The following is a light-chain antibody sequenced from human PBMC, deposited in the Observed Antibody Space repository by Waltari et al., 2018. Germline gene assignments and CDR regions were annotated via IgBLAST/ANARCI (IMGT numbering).Light chain of an antibody. CDR3: QQYNNWPFT. Sequence: EIVMTQSPATPSVSPGQRATLSCRASQRISSNLAWYQQKPGQAPRLLIYGASTRAPGIPFRFSGSGSGTDFTLTISSLQSEDFAVYYCQQYNNWPFTFGQGTKLEIK. CDR1: QRISSN. CDR2: GAS. J-gene: IGKJ2*01. V-gene: IGKV3-15*01.